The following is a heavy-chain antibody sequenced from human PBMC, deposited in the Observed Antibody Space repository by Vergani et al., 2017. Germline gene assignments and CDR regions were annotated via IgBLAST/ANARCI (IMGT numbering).Heavy chain of an antibody. Sequence: QVQLVQSGAEVKKPGSSVKVSCKASGGTFSSYTISWVRQAPGQGLEWMGRIIPILGIANYAQKFQGRVTITADKSTSTAYMELSSLRSEDTAVYYCARDLAYDDNPTYYCYGMDVCGQGMTVTVSS. CDR1: GGTFSSYT. CDR2: IIPILGIA. J-gene: IGHJ6*02. V-gene: IGHV1-69*08. D-gene: IGHD4-23*01. CDR3: ARDLAYDDNPTYYCYGMDV.